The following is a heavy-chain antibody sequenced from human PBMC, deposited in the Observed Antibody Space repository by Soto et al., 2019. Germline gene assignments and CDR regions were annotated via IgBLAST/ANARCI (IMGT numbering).Heavy chain of an antibody. CDR2: ISGSGGST. Sequence: EVQLLASGGGLVQPGGSLRLSCAASGFTFSSYAMSWVRQAPGKGLEWVSAISGSGGSTYYADSVKGRFTISRDNSKNRLYLQMNSLRAEDTAVYYCAKDYWTRLWFGELFWDHGMDFWGQGTTVTVSS. J-gene: IGHJ6*02. V-gene: IGHV3-23*01. CDR3: AKDYWTRLWFGELFWDHGMDF. CDR1: GFTFSSYA. D-gene: IGHD3-10*01.